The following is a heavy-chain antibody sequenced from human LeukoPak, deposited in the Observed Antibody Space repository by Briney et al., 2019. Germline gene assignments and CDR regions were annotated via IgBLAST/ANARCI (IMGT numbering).Heavy chain of an antibody. V-gene: IGHV3-23*01. J-gene: IGHJ4*02. Sequence: GGSLRLSCAASGFTFSSYAMSWVRQAPGKGLEWVSAISGSGGSTYYADSVKGRFTISRDNAKNTVYLQMNSLRAEDSAEYYCARALASGATYWGQGTLVTVSS. D-gene: IGHD6-13*01. CDR2: ISGSGGST. CDR1: GFTFSSYA. CDR3: ARALASGATY.